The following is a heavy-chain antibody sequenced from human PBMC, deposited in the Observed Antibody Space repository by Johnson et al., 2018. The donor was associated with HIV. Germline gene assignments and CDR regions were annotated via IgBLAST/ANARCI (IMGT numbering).Heavy chain of an antibody. CDR3: ARELLTGYYNVHGAFDI. Sequence: EVQLVESGGGLVQPGRSLRLSCAASGFTFADYAMYWVRQVPGKGLEWVSGISWNSGTIDYAASVKGRFTISRDNAKNSLYLQMNSLRAEDTALYYCARELLTGYYNVHGAFDIWGQGTMVTVSS. V-gene: IGHV3-9*01. CDR2: ISWNSGTI. CDR1: GFTFADYA. J-gene: IGHJ3*02. D-gene: IGHD3-9*01.